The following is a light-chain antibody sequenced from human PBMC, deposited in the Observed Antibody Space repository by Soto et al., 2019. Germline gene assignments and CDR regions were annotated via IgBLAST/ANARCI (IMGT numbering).Light chain of an antibody. CDR3: QQYVSSPRT. CDR2: GAS. V-gene: IGKV3-15*01. CDR1: PSVSSN. J-gene: IGKJ1*01. Sequence: EIVMTQSPATLSVSPGEGATLSCRASPSVSSNLAWYQQKPGQAPRLLIYGASTRATGIPARFSGSGSGTDFTLTISSLEPEDFAVYYCQQYVSSPRTFGQGTKVDIK.